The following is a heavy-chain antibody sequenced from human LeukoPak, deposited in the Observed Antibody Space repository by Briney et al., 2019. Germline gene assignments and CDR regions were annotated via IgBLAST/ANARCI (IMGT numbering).Heavy chain of an antibody. Sequence: GGSLRLSCAASGFTFSSYGMHWVRQAPGKGLEGVAVIWYDGSNKYYADSVKGRFTISRDNSKNTLYLQMNSLRAEDTAVYYCARDHLAYCGGDCSVFDYWGQGTLVTVSS. CDR1: GFTFSSYG. CDR2: IWYDGSNK. D-gene: IGHD2-21*02. V-gene: IGHV3-33*01. J-gene: IGHJ4*02. CDR3: ARDHLAYCGGDCSVFDY.